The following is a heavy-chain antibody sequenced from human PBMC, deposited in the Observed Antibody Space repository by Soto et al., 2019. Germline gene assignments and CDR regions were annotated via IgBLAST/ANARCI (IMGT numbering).Heavy chain of an antibody. CDR3: ARSNQYGYYYYYYMDV. CDR1: GCCISSGGYY. CDR2: IYYSGST. V-gene: IGHV4-31*03. D-gene: IGHD4-4*01. J-gene: IGHJ6*03. Sequence: SESVSLTCTVSGCCISSGGYYWSWIRQHPGKGLEWIGYIYYSGSTYYNPSLKSRVTISVDTSKNQFSLKLSSVTAADTAVYYCARSNQYGYYYYYYMDVWGKGTTVTVSS.